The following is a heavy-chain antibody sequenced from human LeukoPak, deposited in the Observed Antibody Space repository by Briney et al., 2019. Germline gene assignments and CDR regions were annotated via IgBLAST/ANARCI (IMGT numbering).Heavy chain of an antibody. V-gene: IGHV1-69*13. CDR1: GGTFSSYA. J-gene: IGHJ4*02. CDR3: ARALEWLKGIDY. Sequence: GASVKVSCKASGGTFSSYANSWVRQAPGQGLEWMGGIIPIFGTANYAQKFQGRVTITADESTSTAYMELSSLRSEDTAVYYCARALEWLKGIDYWGQGTLVTVSS. CDR2: IIPIFGTA. D-gene: IGHD3-3*01.